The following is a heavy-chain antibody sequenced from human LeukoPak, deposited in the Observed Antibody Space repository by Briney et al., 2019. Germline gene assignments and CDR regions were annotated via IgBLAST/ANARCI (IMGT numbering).Heavy chain of an antibody. CDR3: ARPGDYYGSGSYSGIYYGMDV. CDR2: INTNTGNP. V-gene: IGHV7-4-1*02. Sequence: ASVKVSCKASGYTFTSYAMNWVRLAPGQGLEWVGWINTNTGNPTYAQGFTGRFVFSLDTSVSTAYLQISSLKAEDTAVYYCARPGDYYGSGSYSGIYYGMDVWGQGTTVTVSS. J-gene: IGHJ6*02. D-gene: IGHD3-10*01. CDR1: GYTFTSYA.